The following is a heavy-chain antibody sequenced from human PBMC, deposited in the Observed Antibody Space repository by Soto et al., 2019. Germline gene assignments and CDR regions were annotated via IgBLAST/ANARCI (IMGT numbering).Heavy chain of an antibody. J-gene: IGHJ5*02. CDR2: IIPILGIA. CDR1: GGTFSSYT. Sequence: SVKVSCKASGGTFSSYTISWVRQAPGQGLEWMGRIIPILGIANYAQKFQGRVTITADKSTSTAYMELSSLRSEDTAVYYCARGHRGTISHNLFDPWGQGSLVIVSS. D-gene: IGHD3-3*01. CDR3: ARGHRGTISHNLFDP. V-gene: IGHV1-69*02.